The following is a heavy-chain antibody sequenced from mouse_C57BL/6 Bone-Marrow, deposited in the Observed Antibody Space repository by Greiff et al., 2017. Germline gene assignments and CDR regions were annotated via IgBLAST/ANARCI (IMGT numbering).Heavy chain of an antibody. CDR3: TTPTVTYFDY. J-gene: IGHJ2*01. Sequence: VQLQQSGAELVRPGASVKLSCTASGFNIKDDYMHWVKQWPEQGLEWIGWIDPENGDTEYASKFQGKATITAVTSSNTAYLQLSSLTSEDTAVYYCTTPTVTYFDYWGQGTTLTVSS. D-gene: IGHD1-1*01. CDR2: IDPENGDT. V-gene: IGHV14-4*01. CDR1: GFNIKDDY.